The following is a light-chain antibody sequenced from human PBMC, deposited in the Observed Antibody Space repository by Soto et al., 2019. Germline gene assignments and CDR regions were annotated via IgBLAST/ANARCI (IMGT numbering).Light chain of an antibody. CDR3: QQPLT. Sequence: EIVLTQSPATLSLSPGERATLSCRASQSVSSYLAWYQQQPGQAPRLRIYDASNRATGIPARSSGSGSGTDITLTISSLEPEDVAVYYCQQPLTFSGGTKGEIK. CDR1: QSVSSY. V-gene: IGKV3-11*01. J-gene: IGKJ4*01. CDR2: DAS.